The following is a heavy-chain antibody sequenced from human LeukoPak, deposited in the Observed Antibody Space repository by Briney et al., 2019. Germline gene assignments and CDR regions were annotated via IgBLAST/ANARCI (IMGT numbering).Heavy chain of an antibody. CDR3: ARVTEGNLDY. V-gene: IGHV4-34*01. CDR2: IHHSGST. Sequence: PETLSLTCAVYGGSFSGYYWTWIRQPPGKGLEWIGEIHHSGSTNYNPSLKTRVTISLDTSKNQFSLKLSSVTAADTAVYYCARVTEGNLDYWGQGTLVTVSS. D-gene: IGHD1-14*01. CDR1: GGSFSGYY. J-gene: IGHJ4*02.